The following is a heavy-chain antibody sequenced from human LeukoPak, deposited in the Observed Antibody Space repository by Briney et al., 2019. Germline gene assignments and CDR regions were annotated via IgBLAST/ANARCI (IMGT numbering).Heavy chain of an antibody. CDR3: ASGIVRSGMDV. CDR1: DSIFNYYSGA. CDR2: TYYRSKWYN. Sequence: SQTLSSTCAIADSIFNYYSGALNWMTQSPPKGLEIMGRTYYRSKWYNDYAVSVKSRITINPDTSKNQFSLQLNSVTPEDTALYYCASGIVRSGMDVWGQGTTVTVSS. J-gene: IGHJ6*02. V-gene: IGHV6-1*01. D-gene: IGHD3-22*01.